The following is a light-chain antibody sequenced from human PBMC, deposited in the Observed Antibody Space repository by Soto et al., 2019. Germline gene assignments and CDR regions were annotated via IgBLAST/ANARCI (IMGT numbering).Light chain of an antibody. Sequence: EIVWTQSPGTLSLSPGERATLSCRASQSVSSSFLAWYQQRPGQAPRLLIFGASYRATGIPDRFSGSGSGTDFTLTISRLEPEDFAVYYCQHYGNSPPEYTFGPGTNVDSK. CDR2: GAS. CDR1: QSVSSSF. V-gene: IGKV3-20*01. J-gene: IGKJ3*01. CDR3: QHYGNSPPEYT.